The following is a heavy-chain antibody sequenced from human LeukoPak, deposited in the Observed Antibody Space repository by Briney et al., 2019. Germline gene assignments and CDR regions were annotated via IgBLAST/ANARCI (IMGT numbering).Heavy chain of an antibody. Sequence: GSLRLSCAASGFTFSGSWMTWVRQGPGKGLEWVASIKQDGNERNYVDSVKGRFTISGDAAKNSLYLQMNSLRVDDTAVYYCARGRVNSDYWGQGTLVTVSS. CDR1: GFTFSGSW. CDR3: ARGRVNSDY. D-gene: IGHD3-3*01. J-gene: IGHJ4*02. CDR2: IKQDGNER. V-gene: IGHV3-7*01.